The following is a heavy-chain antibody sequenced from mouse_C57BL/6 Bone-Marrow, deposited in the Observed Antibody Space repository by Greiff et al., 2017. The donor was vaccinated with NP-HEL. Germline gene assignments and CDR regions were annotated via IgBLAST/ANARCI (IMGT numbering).Heavy chain of an antibody. CDR3: ARLDGYYTFF. J-gene: IGHJ3*01. D-gene: IGHD2-3*01. CDR1: GFTFSSYG. Sequence: EVQGVESGGDLVKPGGSLKLSCAASGFTFSSYGMSWVRQTPDKRLAWVATISSGGSYPYYPASVQGRFTISRDNAKNTLYLKMSSLKSEDTAMYYCARLDGYYTFFWGQGTLVTVSA. CDR2: ISSGGSYP. V-gene: IGHV5-6*01.